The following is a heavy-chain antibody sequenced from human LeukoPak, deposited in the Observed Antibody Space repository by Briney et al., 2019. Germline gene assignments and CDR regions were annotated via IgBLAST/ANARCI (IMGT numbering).Heavy chain of an antibody. CDR3: ARDRGYSSSSLDY. Sequence: GSLRLSCAASGFTFSSYALSWVRQPPGKGLEWIGEIYQSGSTNYNPSLKSRVTISVDKSKNQFSLKLNSVTAADTAVYYCARDRGYSSSSLDYWGQGTLVTVSS. D-gene: IGHD6-6*01. CDR1: GFTFSSYAL. V-gene: IGHV4-4*02. J-gene: IGHJ4*02. CDR2: IYQSGST.